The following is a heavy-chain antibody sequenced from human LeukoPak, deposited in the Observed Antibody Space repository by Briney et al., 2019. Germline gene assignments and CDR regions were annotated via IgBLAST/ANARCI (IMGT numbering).Heavy chain of an antibody. J-gene: IGHJ4*02. CDR1: GFTLRSYI. CDR3: AKSPPLWFGESHYFDY. D-gene: IGHD3-10*01. V-gene: IGHV3-21*04. Sequence: PGGSLRLSCAASGFTLRSYIMNWVRQAPGKGLEWVSSIGISNNKIYYADSVKGRFIISRDNAKNSVYLQMNSLRAEDTAVYYCAKSPPLWFGESHYFDYWGQGTLVTVSS. CDR2: IGISNNKI.